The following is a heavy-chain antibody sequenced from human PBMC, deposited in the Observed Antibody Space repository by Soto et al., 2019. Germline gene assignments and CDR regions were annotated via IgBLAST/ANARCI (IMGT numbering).Heavy chain of an antibody. CDR3: ARDPYYDILTGYFLSRYGMDV. CDR2: IWYDGSNK. V-gene: IGHV3-33*01. D-gene: IGHD3-9*01. Sequence: QVQLVESGGGVVQPGRSLRLSSAASGFSFSSYGMHWVRQAPGKGLEWVAVIWYDGSNKYYADSVKGRFTISRDNSKNTLYLQMNSLRAEDTAVYYCARDPYYDILTGYFLSRYGMDVWGQGTTVTVSS. J-gene: IGHJ6*02. CDR1: GFSFSSYG.